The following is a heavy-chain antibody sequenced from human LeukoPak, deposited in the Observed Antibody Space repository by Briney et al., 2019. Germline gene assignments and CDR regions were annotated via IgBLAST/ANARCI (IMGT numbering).Heavy chain of an antibody. CDR3: AKAQRTIRQYFYDGMDV. J-gene: IGHJ6*02. CDR2: IYTVGNT. CDR1: GFSFSSYA. V-gene: IGHV3-23*03. D-gene: IGHD3-9*01. Sequence: GGSLRLSCAASGFSFSSYAMSWVRQAPGRGLEWVSVIYTVGNTYYAESVKGRFTISRDNSKNTLYLQMNSLRAEDTAVYYCAKAQRTIRQYFYDGMDVWGQGATVTVSS.